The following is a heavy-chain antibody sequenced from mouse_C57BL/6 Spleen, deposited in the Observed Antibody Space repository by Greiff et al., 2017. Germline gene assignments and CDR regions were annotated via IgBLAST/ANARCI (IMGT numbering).Heavy chain of an antibody. CDR1: GYAFSSYW. J-gene: IGHJ4*01. D-gene: IGHD1-1*01. CDR3: ARYPHYYGSSCVAMDY. V-gene: IGHV1-80*01. CDR2: IYPGDGDT. Sequence: VHLVESGAELVKPGASVKISCKASGYAFSSYWMNWVKQRPGKGLEWIGQIYPGDGDTNYNGKFKGKATLTADKSSSTAYMQLSSLTSEATAVYFCARYPHYYGSSCVAMDYWGQGTSVTVSS.